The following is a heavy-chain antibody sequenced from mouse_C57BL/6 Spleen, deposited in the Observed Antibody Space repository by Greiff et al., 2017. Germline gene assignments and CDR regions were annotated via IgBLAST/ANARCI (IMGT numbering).Heavy chain of an antibody. CDR1: GYTFTSYW. CDR2: IHPNSGST. J-gene: IGHJ2*01. CDR3: ARSNYYGSSYYFDY. D-gene: IGHD1-1*01. Sequence: QVQLKQPGAELVKPGASVKLSCKASGYTFTSYWMHWVKQRPGQGLEWIGMIHPNSGSTNYNEKFKSKATLTVDKSSSTAYMQLSSLTSEDSAVYYCARSNYYGSSYYFDYWGQGTTLTVSS. V-gene: IGHV1-64*01.